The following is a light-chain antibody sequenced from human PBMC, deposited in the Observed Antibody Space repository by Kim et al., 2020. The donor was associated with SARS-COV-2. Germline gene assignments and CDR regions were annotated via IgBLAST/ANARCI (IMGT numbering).Light chain of an antibody. Sequence: GQRVTVACSGSSSNIGTNTVNWYQHLPGTAPKVFIFSDNRRPLGVPNRFSGSKSGTSASLTIRGPQSEDEADYYCAVWDDSLRAYVFGTGTKVTVL. CDR3: AVWDDSLRAYV. CDR1: SSNIGTNT. J-gene: IGLJ1*01. CDR2: SDN. V-gene: IGLV1-44*01.